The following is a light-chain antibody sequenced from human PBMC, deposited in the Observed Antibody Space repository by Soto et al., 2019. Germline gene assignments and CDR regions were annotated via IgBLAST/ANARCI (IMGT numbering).Light chain of an antibody. V-gene: IGKV3-20*01. Sequence: EIVLTQSPGTLSLSPGERATLSCRASQSVSNNYLAWYQQIPGQAPRLLIYGASVRATGIPDRFSGSGSGTDFTLTISRLELEDFAVYFCQQYGSSPVTFGGGTKVEIK. CDR2: GAS. J-gene: IGKJ4*01. CDR1: QSVSNNY. CDR3: QQYGSSPVT.